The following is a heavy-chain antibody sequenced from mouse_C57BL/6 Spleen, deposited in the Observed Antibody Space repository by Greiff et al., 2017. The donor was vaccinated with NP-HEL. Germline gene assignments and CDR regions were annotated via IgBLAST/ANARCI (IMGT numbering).Heavy chain of an antibody. Sequence: DVKLQESGGGLVQPGGSMKLSCVASGFTFSNYWMNWVRQSPEKGLEWVAQIRLKSDNYATHYAESVKGRFTISRDDSKSSVYLQMNNLRAEDTGIYYCTGPFYDGYYDWYFDVWGTGTTVTVSS. V-gene: IGHV6-3*01. CDR3: TGPFYDGYYDWYFDV. J-gene: IGHJ1*03. D-gene: IGHD2-3*01. CDR2: IRLKSDNYAT. CDR1: GFTFSNYW.